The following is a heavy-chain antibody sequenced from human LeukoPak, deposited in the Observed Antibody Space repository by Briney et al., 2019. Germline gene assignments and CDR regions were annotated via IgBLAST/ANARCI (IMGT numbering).Heavy chain of an antibody. Sequence: SETLSLTCTVSGGFISGHYWSWIRQPPGKGLEWIGYIYYNGDTNYNPSVKSRVTISLDKSKNYLSLKLTSATAADTAIYYCARHIRLGGWFGPWGQGTLVTVSS. CDR1: GGFISGHY. J-gene: IGHJ5*02. V-gene: IGHV4-59*08. CDR2: IYYNGDT. D-gene: IGHD3-16*01. CDR3: ARHIRLGGWFGP.